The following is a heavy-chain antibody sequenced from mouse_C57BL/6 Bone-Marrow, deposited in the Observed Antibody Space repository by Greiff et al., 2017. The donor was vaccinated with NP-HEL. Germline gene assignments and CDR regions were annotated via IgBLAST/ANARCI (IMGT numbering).Heavy chain of an antibody. CDR2: IYPGDGDT. V-gene: IGHV1-82*01. CDR1: GYTFSTSW. D-gene: IGHD6-1*01. CDR3: ARGESWGAFFDY. Sequence: QVQLKQSGPELVKPGASVKISCKASGYTFSTSWMNWMKQRPGKGLEWIGRIYPGDGDTHSSGNFEGKASLPAAKSSNSAYMQRSSLTSEDSAVYFGARGESWGAFFDYWGQGTTLTGSS. J-gene: IGHJ2*01.